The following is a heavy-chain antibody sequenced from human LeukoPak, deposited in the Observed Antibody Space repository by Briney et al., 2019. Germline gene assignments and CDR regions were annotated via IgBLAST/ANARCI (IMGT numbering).Heavy chain of an antibody. Sequence: PSETLSLTCAVYGGSFSGYYLSWIRQPPGKGLEWIGEINHGGSTNYKPSLKSRVTISVDTSKNKFSLKVSSVTAADTAVYYCASRSGSYTQNDYWGQGTLVTVSS. J-gene: IGHJ4*02. CDR2: INHGGST. V-gene: IGHV4-34*01. D-gene: IGHD1-26*01. CDR3: ASRSGSYTQNDY. CDR1: GGSFSGYY.